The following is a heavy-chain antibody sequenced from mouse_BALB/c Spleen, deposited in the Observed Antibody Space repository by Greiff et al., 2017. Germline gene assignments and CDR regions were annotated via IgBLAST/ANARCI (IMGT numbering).Heavy chain of an antibody. CDR1: GFTFNTYA. CDR3: VRRLMDY. Sequence: EVHLVESGGGLVQPKGSLKLSCAASGFTFNTYAMNWVRQAPGKGLEWVARIRSKSNNYATYYADSVKDRFTISRDDSQSMLYLQMNNLKTEDTAMYYCVRRLMDYWGQGTSVTVSS. V-gene: IGHV10-1*02. J-gene: IGHJ4*01. CDR2: IRSKSNNYAT.